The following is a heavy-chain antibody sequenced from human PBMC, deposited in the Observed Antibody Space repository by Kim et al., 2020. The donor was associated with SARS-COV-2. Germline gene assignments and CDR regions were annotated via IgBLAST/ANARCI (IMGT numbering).Heavy chain of an antibody. Sequence: ASVKISCKASGYTFNVHHIHWVRQAPGQGLEWMGRINPDMDGTNYAEKFQGRVFMTRDTSITTVYMELRSLTSDDAAVYYCAREGILERSLDPWGQGTLV. V-gene: IGHV1-2*06. CDR2: INPDMDGT. D-gene: IGHD3-3*01. CDR3: AREGILERSLDP. CDR1: GYTFNVHH. J-gene: IGHJ5*02.